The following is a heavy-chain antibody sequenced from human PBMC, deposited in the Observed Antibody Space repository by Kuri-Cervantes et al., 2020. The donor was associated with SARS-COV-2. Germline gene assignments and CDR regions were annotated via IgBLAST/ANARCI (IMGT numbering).Heavy chain of an antibody. CDR2: NYRNDDK. J-gene: IGHJ4*02. V-gene: IGHV2-5*01. CDR1: GFSLSTSGGG. Sequence: SGPTLVKPTQTLTLTCTFSGFSLSTSGGGGGWIRRPAEKPQERLELNYRNDDKHYIPTLKSRLTITKDTNKNQVVLTITNMDPVDTATYYCAHRRPPVLLHFDYWGQGTLVTVSS. D-gene: IGHD2-8*02. CDR3: AHRRPPVLLHFDY.